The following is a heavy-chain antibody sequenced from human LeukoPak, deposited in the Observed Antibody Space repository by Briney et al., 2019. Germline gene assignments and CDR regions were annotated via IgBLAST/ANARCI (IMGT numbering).Heavy chain of an antibody. CDR1: GYSFTSYW. V-gene: IGHV5-51*01. D-gene: IGHD3-16*01. CDR2: IYPGDSDT. Sequence: GESLKISCKGSGYSFTSYWIGWVRQMPGKGLEWMGIIYPGDSDTRYSPSFQGQVTISADKSISTAYLRWSGLKASDTAMYYCARGGDYYYYGMDVWGQGTTVTVSS. J-gene: IGHJ6*02. CDR3: ARGGDYYYYGMDV.